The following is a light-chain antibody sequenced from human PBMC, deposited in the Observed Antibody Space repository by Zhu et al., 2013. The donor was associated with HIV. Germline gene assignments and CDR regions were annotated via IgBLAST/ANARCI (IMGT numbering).Light chain of an antibody. CDR1: DSNIGNNY. CDR2: DDD. J-gene: IGLJ2*01. V-gene: IGLV1-51*01. Sequence: QSVLTQPPSVSAAPGQRVTISCSGSDSNIGNNYVSWYQQFPGTAPKVLIYDDDKRPSGIPDRFSASKSGTSATLGITGLQTGDEADYYCGSWDSSLSAMVFGGGTRLTVL. CDR3: GSWDSSLSAMV.